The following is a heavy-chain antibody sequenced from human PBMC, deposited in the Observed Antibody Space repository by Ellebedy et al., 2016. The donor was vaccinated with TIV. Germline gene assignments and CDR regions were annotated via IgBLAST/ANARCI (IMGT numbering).Heavy chain of an antibody. J-gene: IGHJ4*02. CDR1: GGSVSSGRYF. CDR2: SYYSGST. V-gene: IGHV4-61*01. Sequence: MPSETLSLTCTVSGGSVSSGRYFWSWIRDPPGNALEWVGYSYYSGSTNYNPSLKSRVTISIDTSKNQFSLRLTSVTAADTAVYFCASTPFSAGSGYHPHDYWGQGILVTVSS. D-gene: IGHD5-12*01. CDR3: ASTPFSAGSGYHPHDY.